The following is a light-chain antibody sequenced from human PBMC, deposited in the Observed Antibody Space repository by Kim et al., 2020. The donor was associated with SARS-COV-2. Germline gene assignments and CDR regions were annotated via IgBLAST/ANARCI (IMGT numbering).Light chain of an antibody. Sequence: AQGKQATITVGGNNIGERSVHWYQQKPGHAPLLVIYYDTNRPSGIPERLSGSNSGNTATLTITRVEAGDEADYYCQVWDITSDQVVFGGGTQLTVL. CDR3: QVWDITSDQVV. CDR2: YDT. CDR1: NIGERS. J-gene: IGLJ2*01. V-gene: IGLV3-21*01.